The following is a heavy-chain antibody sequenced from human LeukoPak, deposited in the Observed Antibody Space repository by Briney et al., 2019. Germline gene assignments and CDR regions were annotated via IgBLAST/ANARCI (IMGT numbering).Heavy chain of an antibody. CDR3: ARHNKAFDI. CDR2: IYYSGRT. D-gene: IGHD2/OR15-2a*01. V-gene: IGHV4-34*01. Sequence: SETLSLTCAVYGGSFSGYYWSXXXQPPGKGLEWIGSIYYSGRTYYNPSLKSRVTISVDTSKSQFSLKLSSVTAADTAVYYCARHNKAFDIWGQGTMVTVSS. J-gene: IGHJ3*02. CDR1: GGSFSGYY.